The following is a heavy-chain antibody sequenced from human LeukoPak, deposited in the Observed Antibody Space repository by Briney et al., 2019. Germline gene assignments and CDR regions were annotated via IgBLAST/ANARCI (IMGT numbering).Heavy chain of an antibody. CDR1: GYTFTGYY. D-gene: IGHD3-3*01. J-gene: IGHJ4*02. Sequence: ASVKVSCKASGYTFTGYYMHWVRQAPGQGLEWMGWINPNSGGTNYAQKFQGRVTITRDTSISTAYMELSRLRSDDTAVYYCARDLYYDFWSAASSGYFDYWGQGTLVTVSS. CDR3: ARDLYYDFWSAASSGYFDY. CDR2: INPNSGGT. V-gene: IGHV1-2*02.